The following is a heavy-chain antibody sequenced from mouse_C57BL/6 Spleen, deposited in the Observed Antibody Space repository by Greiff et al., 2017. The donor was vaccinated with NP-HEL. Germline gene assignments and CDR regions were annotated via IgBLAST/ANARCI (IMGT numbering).Heavy chain of an antibody. CDR2: LNPTSGTT. CDR3: AREVTTRVAVDY. J-gene: IGHJ2*01. CDR1: GYSFTDYN. V-gene: IGHV1-39*01. Sequence: EVQLQQSGPELVKPGASVKLSCKASGYSFTDYNMDWVKQSHGKSLEWIGVLNPTSGTTSYNQKFKGKATLTVDQSSSTAYMQLNSLSSEDSAVDYGAREVTTRVAVDYWGQGTTLTVSS. D-gene: IGHD1-1*01.